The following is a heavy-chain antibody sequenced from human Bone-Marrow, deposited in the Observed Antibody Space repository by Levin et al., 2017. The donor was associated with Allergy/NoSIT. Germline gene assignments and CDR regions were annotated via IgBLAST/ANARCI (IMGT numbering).Heavy chain of an antibody. Sequence: GGSLRLSCAASGFTFSSNWMSWFRQAPGKGLEWVANIKKDGSEKNYVDSVKGRFTISRDNAKNPLYLQMNNLRAGDTAVYYCARHIAASVWGQGTMVTVSS. CDR3: ARHIAASV. V-gene: IGHV3-7*01. CDR1: GFTFSSNW. J-gene: IGHJ3*01. CDR2: IKKDGSEK. D-gene: IGHD2-15*01.